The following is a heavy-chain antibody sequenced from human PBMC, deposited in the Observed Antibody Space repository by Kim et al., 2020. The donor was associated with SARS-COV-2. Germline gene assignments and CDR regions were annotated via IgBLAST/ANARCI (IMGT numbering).Heavy chain of an antibody. Sequence: SETLSLTCTVSGGSISSSSYYWGWIRQPPGKGLEWIGSIYYSGSTYYNPSLKSRVTISVDTSKNQFSLKLSSVTAADTAVYYCARHHIITIFGVVFRYF. CDR3: ARHHIITIFGVVFRYF. V-gene: IGHV4-39*01. J-gene: IGHJ4*01. CDR1: GGSISSSSYY. CDR2: IYYSGST. D-gene: IGHD3-3*01.